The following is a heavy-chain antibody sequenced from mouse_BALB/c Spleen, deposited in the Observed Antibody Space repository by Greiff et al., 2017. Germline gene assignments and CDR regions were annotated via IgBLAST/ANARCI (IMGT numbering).Heavy chain of an antibody. D-gene: IGHD2-1*01. V-gene: IGHV5-17*02. Sequence: EVQLVESGGGLVQPGGSRKLSCAASGFTFSSFGMHWVRQAPEKGLEWVAYISSGSSTIYYADTVKGRFTISRDNPKNTLFLQMTSLRSEDTAMYYCARSHGNSPYAMDYWGQGTSVTVSS. CDR2: ISSGSSTI. CDR1: GFTFSSFG. CDR3: ARSHGNSPYAMDY. J-gene: IGHJ4*01.